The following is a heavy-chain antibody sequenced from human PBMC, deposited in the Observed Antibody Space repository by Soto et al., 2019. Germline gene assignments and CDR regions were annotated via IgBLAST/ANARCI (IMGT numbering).Heavy chain of an antibody. J-gene: IGHJ5*02. V-gene: IGHV4-39*01. CDR2: FSYTGNT. D-gene: IGHD3-22*01. CDR1: GGSISRSNHY. CDR3: ARPIEGGSSGYYH. Sequence: QLQLHESGPGLVKPSETLSLTCTVSGGSISRSNHYWAWIRQPPGKGLEWIGSFSYTGNTYYTPSLKSRATISVDTSKNQFSLELTSVTAADTAVYYCARPIEGGSSGYYHWGQGTLVTVSS.